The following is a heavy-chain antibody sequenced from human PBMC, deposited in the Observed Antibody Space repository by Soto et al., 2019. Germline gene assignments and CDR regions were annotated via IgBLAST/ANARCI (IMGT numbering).Heavy chain of an antibody. D-gene: IGHD5-18*01. CDR3: ANQVWVTPRGY. Sequence: PGGSLRLSCAASVFTVSSYAMSWVRQAPGKWLEWFSAIGGSGCSTSXADSGKGPXNISRYHSKNTXYLQPXSLGAKGPAVYYCANQVWVTPRGYWGQGTLVTVSS. CDR1: VFTVSSYA. J-gene: IGHJ4*02. V-gene: IGHV3-23*01. CDR2: IGGSGCST.